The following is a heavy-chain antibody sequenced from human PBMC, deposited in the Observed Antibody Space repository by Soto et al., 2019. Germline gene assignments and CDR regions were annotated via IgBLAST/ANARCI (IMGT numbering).Heavy chain of an antibody. CDR2: IIPILGIA. V-gene: IGHV1-69*02. Sequence: QVQLVQSGAEVKKPGSSVKVSCKASGGTFSSYTISWVRQAPGQGLEWMGRIIPILGIANYAQKFQGRATITADKSTSTAYMELSSLRSEDTAVYYCATGYCSSTSCLDYWGQGTLVTVSS. CDR1: GGTFSSYT. D-gene: IGHD2-2*01. J-gene: IGHJ4*02. CDR3: ATGYCSSTSCLDY.